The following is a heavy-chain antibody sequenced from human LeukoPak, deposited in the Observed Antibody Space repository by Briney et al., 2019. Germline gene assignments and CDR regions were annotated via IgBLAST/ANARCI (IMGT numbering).Heavy chain of an antibody. J-gene: IGHJ4*01. D-gene: IGHD6-13*01. CDR3: AYSSSWSSPNY. CDR2: IYYSGST. V-gene: IGHV4-39*01. Sequence: PSETLSLTSTVSVGSLSITRYYWGSIRQPPGKGLEWIGCIYYSGSTYSNPSLKSRSTISVDTSKNQFSLKLGSVTAADTAVYYCAYSSSWSSPNYWGHGTLVTVSS. CDR1: VGSLSITRYY.